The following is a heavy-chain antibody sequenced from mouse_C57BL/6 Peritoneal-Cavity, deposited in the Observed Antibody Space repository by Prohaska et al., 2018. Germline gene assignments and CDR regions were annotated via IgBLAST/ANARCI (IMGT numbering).Heavy chain of an antibody. D-gene: IGHD1-1*01. J-gene: IGHJ3*01. CDR2: INPNNGGT. Sequence: HGKSLEWIGDINPNNGGTSYNQKFKGKATLTVDKYSSTAYMELRSLTSEDSAVYYCARQNYYGSSYAFAYWGQGTLVTVSA. V-gene: IGHV1-26*01. CDR3: ARQNYYGSSYAFAY.